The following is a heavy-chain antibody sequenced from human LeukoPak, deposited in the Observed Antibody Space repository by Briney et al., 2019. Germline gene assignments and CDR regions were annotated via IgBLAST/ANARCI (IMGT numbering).Heavy chain of an antibody. V-gene: IGHV3-33*01. CDR1: GFTFSSYG. Sequence: GGSLRLSCAASGFTFSSYGMHWVRQAPGKGLEWVAVIWYDGSNKYYTDSVKGRFTISRDNSKNSLNLQMNSLRDEDTAVYYCARRFGDDAFDIWGQGTVVTVSS. CDR3: ARRFGDDAFDI. J-gene: IGHJ3*02. D-gene: IGHD3-10*01. CDR2: IWYDGSNK.